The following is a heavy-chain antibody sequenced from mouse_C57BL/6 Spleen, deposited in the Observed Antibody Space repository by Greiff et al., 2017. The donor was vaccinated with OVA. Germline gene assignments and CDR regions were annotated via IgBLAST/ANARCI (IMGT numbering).Heavy chain of an antibody. Sequence: VQRVESGPELVKPGASVKISCKASGYTFTDYYINWVKQRPGQGLEWIGWIYPGSGNTKYNEKFKGKATLTVDTSSSTAYMQLSSLTSEDSAVYFCAKTIYYDYDDAMDYWGQGTSVTVSS. J-gene: IGHJ4*01. V-gene: IGHV1-84*01. D-gene: IGHD2-4*01. CDR2: IYPGSGNT. CDR3: AKTIYYDYDDAMDY. CDR1: GYTFTDYY.